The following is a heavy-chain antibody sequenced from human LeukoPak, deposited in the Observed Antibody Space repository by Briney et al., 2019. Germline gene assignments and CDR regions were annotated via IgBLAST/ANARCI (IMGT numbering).Heavy chain of an antibody. J-gene: IGHJ1*01. Sequence: GGSLRLSCAASGLTFSSYWMSWVRQAPGKGLEWVANIKQDGSEKYYVDSVKGRFTISRDNAKNSLYPQMNSLRAEDTAVYYCARLMVGATAEYFQHWGQGTLVTVSS. V-gene: IGHV3-7*01. D-gene: IGHD1-26*01. CDR1: GLTFSSYW. CDR3: ARLMVGATAEYFQH. CDR2: IKQDGSEK.